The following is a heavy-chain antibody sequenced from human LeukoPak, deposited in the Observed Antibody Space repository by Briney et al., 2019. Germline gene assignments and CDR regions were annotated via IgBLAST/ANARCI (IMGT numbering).Heavy chain of an antibody. V-gene: IGHV3-30*04. Sequence: GGSLRLSCAASGFTFSGYALHWVRRAPGKGLEWVAIISHDGTNKYYADSVKGRFTISRDNSKNTLYLQMNSLRAEDTAVYYCARDGSTQTYYYYAMDVWGQGTTVTVSS. CDR2: ISHDGTNK. D-gene: IGHD2-2*01. CDR1: GFTFSGYA. CDR3: ARDGSTQTYYYYAMDV. J-gene: IGHJ6*02.